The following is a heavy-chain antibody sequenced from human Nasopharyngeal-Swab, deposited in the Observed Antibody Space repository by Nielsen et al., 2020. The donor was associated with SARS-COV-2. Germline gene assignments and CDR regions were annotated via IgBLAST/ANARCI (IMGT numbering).Heavy chain of an antibody. D-gene: IGHD2-2*01. CDR3: ARDLGCSSTSCYEGNWFDP. V-gene: IGHV1-69*01. Sequence: WVRQAPGQGLEWMGGFIPIFGTANYAQKFQGRVTITADESTSTAYMELSSLRSEDTAVYYCARDLGCSSTSCYEGNWFDPWGQGTLVTVSS. CDR2: FIPIFGTA. J-gene: IGHJ5*02.